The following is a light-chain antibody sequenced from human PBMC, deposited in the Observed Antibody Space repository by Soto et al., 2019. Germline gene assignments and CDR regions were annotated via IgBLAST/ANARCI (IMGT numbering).Light chain of an antibody. J-gene: IGLJ2*01. CDR3: CSYAGSYTLGV. CDR1: SSDVGGYNY. V-gene: IGLV2-11*01. CDR2: DVS. Sequence: QSVLTQPRSVSGSPGQSVTISCTGTSSDVGGYNYVSWYQQHPGKAPKLMIYDVSKRPSGVPDRFSGSKSGNTASLTISGLQAEDEADYYCCSYAGSYTLGVFGGGTKLTV.